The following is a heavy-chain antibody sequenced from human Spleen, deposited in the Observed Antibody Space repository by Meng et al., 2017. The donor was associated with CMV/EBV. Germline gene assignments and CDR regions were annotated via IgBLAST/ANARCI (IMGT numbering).Heavy chain of an antibody. V-gene: IGHV3-11*04. Sequence: WAASGFTCSDYYMSWIRQGPGKGLEWVSYISSSGSTIYYADSVKGRFTISRDNAKNSLYLQMNSLRAEDTAVYYCASGSYGSGKVDYWGQGTLVTVSS. CDR2: ISSSGSTI. CDR3: ASGSYGSGKVDY. J-gene: IGHJ4*02. D-gene: IGHD3-10*01. CDR1: GFTCSDYY.